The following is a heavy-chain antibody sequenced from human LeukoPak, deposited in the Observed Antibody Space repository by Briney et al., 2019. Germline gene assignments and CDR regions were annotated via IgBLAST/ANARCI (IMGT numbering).Heavy chain of an antibody. D-gene: IGHD3-10*01. Sequence: ASVKVSCKASGYTFTSYGISWVRQAPGQGLEWMGWINGFNGNPKYAQKFQDRVTMTTDTYTSTAYMEVKSLRSDDTAVYYCARVSGSRNPHSNYYYYYMDVWGEGTTVVVSS. CDR3: ARVSGSRNPHSNYYYYYMDV. CDR2: INGFNGNP. J-gene: IGHJ6*03. CDR1: GYTFTSYG. V-gene: IGHV1-18*01.